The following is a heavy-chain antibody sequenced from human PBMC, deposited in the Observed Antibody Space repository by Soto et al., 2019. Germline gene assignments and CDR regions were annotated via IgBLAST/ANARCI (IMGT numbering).Heavy chain of an antibody. CDR1: GYTFTSYA. CDR3: ARDSRNLDWYFDL. Sequence: AASVKVSCKASGYTFTSYAMHWVRQAPGQRLEWMGWINAGNGNTKYSQKFQGRVTITRDTSASTAYMELSSLRSEDTAVYYCARDSRNLDWYFDLWGRGTLVTVSS. CDR2: INAGNGNT. V-gene: IGHV1-3*01. J-gene: IGHJ2*01.